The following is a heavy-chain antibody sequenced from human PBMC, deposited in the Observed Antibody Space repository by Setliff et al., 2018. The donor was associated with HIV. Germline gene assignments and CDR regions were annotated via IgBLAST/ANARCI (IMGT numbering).Heavy chain of an antibody. CDR1: GFTFSSNW. Sequence: PGGSLRLSCAASGFTFSSNWMSWVRQAPGKGLEWVANIKQDGSGKYYVDSVKGRFTIPRDNAKKSLYLQMDSLRAEDTAVYYCARSYYGSTTSYGMDVWGQGTTVTVSS. J-gene: IGHJ6*02. D-gene: IGHD3-10*01. CDR3: ARSYYGSTTSYGMDV. V-gene: IGHV3-7*01. CDR2: IKQDGSGK.